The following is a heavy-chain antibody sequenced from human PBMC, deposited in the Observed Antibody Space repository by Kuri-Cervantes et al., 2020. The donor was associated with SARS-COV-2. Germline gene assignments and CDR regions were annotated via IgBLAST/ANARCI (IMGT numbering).Heavy chain of an antibody. CDR1: GYTFTSYY. V-gene: IGHV1-46*01. D-gene: IGHD2-21*01. Sequence: ASVKVSCKASGYTFTSYYMHWVRQAPGQGLEWMGIINPSGGSTSYAQKFQGRVTMTRNTSISTAYMELSSLRSEDTAVYYCARVRDVVVIAPYFDYWGQGTLVTVSS. J-gene: IGHJ4*02. CDR3: ARVRDVVVIAPYFDY. CDR2: INPSGGST.